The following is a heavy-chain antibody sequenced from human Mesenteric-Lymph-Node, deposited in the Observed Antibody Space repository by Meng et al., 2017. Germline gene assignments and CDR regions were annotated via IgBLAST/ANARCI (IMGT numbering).Heavy chain of an antibody. CDR3: ARGELLWDY. J-gene: IGHJ4*02. D-gene: IGHD2-2*01. CDR2: MDYRGST. CDR1: GDSISRGEYF. Sequence: QFQLQQWGKGLLKPSETLCLTCDVSGDSISRGEYFWSWIRQPPGKGLEWIGYMDYRGSTFYNPSLKSRVTISVDTSKNQFSLKLSSVTAADTAVYFCARGELLWDYWGQGTLVTVSS. V-gene: IGHV4-30-4*01.